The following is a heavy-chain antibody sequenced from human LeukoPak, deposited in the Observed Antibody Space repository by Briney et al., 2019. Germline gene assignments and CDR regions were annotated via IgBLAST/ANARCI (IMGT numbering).Heavy chain of an antibody. CDR1: GFTFSSYS. CDR3: ARDSVSYCSGGSCFDY. D-gene: IGHD2-15*01. Sequence: GGSLRLSCAASGFTFSSYSMSWVRQAPGKGLEWVSSISSSSSYIYYADSLKGRFTISRDNAKNSLYLQMNSLRAEDTAVYYCARDSVSYCSGGSCFDYWGQGTLVTVSS. V-gene: IGHV3-21*01. CDR2: ISSSSSYI. J-gene: IGHJ4*02.